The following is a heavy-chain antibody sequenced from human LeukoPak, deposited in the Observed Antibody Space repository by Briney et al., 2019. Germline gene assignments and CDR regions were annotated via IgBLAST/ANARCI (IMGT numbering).Heavy chain of an antibody. V-gene: IGHV4-59*08. CDR2: VYYSGST. CDR1: GGSISTYY. J-gene: IGHJ4*02. CDR3: ARSRGYYGSGSYYLDY. D-gene: IGHD3-10*01. Sequence: SETLSLTCTVSGGSISTYYWNWIRQPPGKGLEWIGYVYYSGSTNYSPSLKSRVTISVDTSKNQFSLKLSSVTAADTAVYYCARSRGYYGSGSYYLDYWGQGTLVTVSS.